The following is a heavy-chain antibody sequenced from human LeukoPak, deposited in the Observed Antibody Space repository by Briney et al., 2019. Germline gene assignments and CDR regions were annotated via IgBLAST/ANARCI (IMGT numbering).Heavy chain of an antibody. CDR2: IYYRGIT. D-gene: IGHD3-16*01. CDR3: ARDGGGWSFDY. J-gene: IGHJ4*02. V-gene: IGHV4-39*02. CDR1: GASITSSSYF. Sequence: AETLSLTCTVSGASITSSSYFWGWIRQPPGKGLEWIGSIYYRGITYYNPSLKSRVTISVDTSKKQFSLKLSSVTAADTAIYYCARDGGGWSFDYWGLGTLVTVSS.